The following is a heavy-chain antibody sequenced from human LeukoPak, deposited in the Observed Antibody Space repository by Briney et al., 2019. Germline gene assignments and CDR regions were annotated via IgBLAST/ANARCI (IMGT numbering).Heavy chain of an antibody. D-gene: IGHD6-19*01. CDR3: ARDASPSPVAGTNYFDY. V-gene: IGHV3-48*03. CDR1: GFTFSSYE. Sequence: GGSLRLSCAASGFTFSSYETNWVRQAPGKGLEWVSYISSSGSTIYYADSVKGRFTISRDNAKNSLYLQMNSLRAEDTAVYYCARDASPSPVAGTNYFDYWGQGTLVTVSS. J-gene: IGHJ4*02. CDR2: ISSSGSTI.